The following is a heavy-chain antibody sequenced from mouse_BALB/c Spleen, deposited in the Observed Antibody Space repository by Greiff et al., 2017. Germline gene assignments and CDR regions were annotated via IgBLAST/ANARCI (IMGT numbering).Heavy chain of an antibody. D-gene: IGHD2-2*01. Sequence: QVQLKQSGAELAKPGASVKMSCKASGFTFTSYWMHWVKQRPGQGLEWIGYINPSTGYTEYNQKFKDKATLTADKSSSTAYMQLSSLTSEDSAVYYCARRGPYCGYDEGAWFAYWGQGTLVTVSA. V-gene: IGHV1-7*01. CDR2: INPSTGYT. CDR3: ARRGPYCGYDEGAWFAY. CDR1: GFTFTSYW. J-gene: IGHJ3*01.